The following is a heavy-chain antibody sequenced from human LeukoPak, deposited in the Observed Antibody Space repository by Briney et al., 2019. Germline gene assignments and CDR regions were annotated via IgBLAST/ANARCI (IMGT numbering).Heavy chain of an antibody. CDR1: GGSFSGYY. V-gene: IGHV4-34*01. CDR3: ARGPYYYDSSGYYGYGMDV. CDR2: INHSGST. J-gene: IGHJ6*02. Sequence: SETLYLTCAVYGGSFSGYYWSWIRQPPGKGLEWIGEINHSGSTNYNPSLKSRVTISVDTSKNQFSLKLSSVTAADTAVYYCARGPYYYDSSGYYGYGMDVWGQGTTVTVSS. D-gene: IGHD3-22*01.